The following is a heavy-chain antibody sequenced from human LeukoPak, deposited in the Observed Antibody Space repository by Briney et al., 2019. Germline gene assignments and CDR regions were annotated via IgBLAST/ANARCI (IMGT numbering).Heavy chain of an antibody. CDR1: GYTFTSYG. J-gene: IGHJ4*02. V-gene: IGHV1-18*01. CDR3: ARGWYYDSSGYPPFDY. CDR2: ISAYNGNT. Sequence: GASVKVSCKASGYTFTSYGISWVRQAPGQGLEGMGWISAYNGNTNYAQKLQGRVTMTTDTSTSTAYMELRSLRSDDTAVYYCARGWYYDSSGYPPFDYWGQGTLVTVSS. D-gene: IGHD3-22*01.